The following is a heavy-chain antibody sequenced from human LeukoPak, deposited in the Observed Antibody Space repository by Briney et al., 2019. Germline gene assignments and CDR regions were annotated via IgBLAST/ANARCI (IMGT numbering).Heavy chain of an antibody. V-gene: IGHV3-30*02. CDR1: GFTFSSYG. CDR3: AKDHQEIVGTLGALDI. J-gene: IGHJ3*02. CDR2: IRYDGSNK. Sequence: GGSLRLSCAASGFTFSSYGMHWVRQAPGKGLEWVAFIRYDGSNKYYADSVKGRFTISRDNSKNTLYLQMNSLRAEDTAVYYCAKDHQEIVGTLGALDIWGQGTMVTVSS. D-gene: IGHD3-22*01.